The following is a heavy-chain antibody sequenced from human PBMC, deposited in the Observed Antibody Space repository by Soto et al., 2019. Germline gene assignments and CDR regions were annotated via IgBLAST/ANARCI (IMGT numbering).Heavy chain of an antibody. CDR2: INHSGST. CDR1: GGSFSGYY. CDR3: ARGQRRGIVVVPAAQAWNY. V-gene: IGHV4-34*01. Sequence: SETLSLTCAVYGGSFSGYYWSWIRQPPGKGLEWIGEINHSGSTNYNPSLKSRVTISVDTSKNQFSLKLSSVTAADTAVYYCARGQRRGIVVVPAAQAWNYWGQGTLVTVSS. D-gene: IGHD2-2*01. J-gene: IGHJ4*02.